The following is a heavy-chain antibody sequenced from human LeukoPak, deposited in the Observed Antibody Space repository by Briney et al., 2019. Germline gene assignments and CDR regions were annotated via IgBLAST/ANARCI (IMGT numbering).Heavy chain of an antibody. Sequence: SETLSLTCAVYGGSFSGYYWSWIRQPPGKRLEWIGEIHHGGSTNYNPSLKSRVTISVDTSKNQFSLELNSVTAADTAVYYCASSWVRPPPLSLWGQGTLVTVSS. V-gene: IGHV4-34*01. D-gene: IGHD1-26*01. CDR3: ASSWVRPPPLSL. CDR2: IHHGGST. J-gene: IGHJ4*02. CDR1: GGSFSGYY.